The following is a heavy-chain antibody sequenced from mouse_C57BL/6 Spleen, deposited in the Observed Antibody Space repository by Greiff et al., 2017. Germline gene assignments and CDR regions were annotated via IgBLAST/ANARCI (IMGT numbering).Heavy chain of an antibody. Sequence: EVKLQESGGDLVKPGGSLKLSCAASGFTFSSYGMSWVRQTPDKRLEWVATISSGGSYTYYPASVKGRFTISRDNAKNTLYLQMSSLKSEDTAMYYCARQRDYSNYEGFAYWGQGTLVTVSA. CDR1: GFTFSSYG. CDR2: ISSGGSYT. J-gene: IGHJ3*01. D-gene: IGHD2-5*01. V-gene: IGHV5-6*01. CDR3: ARQRDYSNYEGFAY.